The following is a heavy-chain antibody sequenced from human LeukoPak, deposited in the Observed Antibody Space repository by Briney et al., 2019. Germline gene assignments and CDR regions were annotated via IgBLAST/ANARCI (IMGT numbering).Heavy chain of an antibody. CDR2: IIPTTGLA. Sequence: SVKVSCKASGGTFSNLAISWVRQAPGQGLEWMGRIIPTTGLANYAQNFQGRVTITADKSTSTAYMELSSLRSEDTAVYYCSRGPPRLDGYILYYWGQGTLVTVSS. V-gene: IGHV1-69*04. J-gene: IGHJ4*02. CDR3: SRGPPRLDGYILYY. D-gene: IGHD5-24*01. CDR1: GGTFSNLA.